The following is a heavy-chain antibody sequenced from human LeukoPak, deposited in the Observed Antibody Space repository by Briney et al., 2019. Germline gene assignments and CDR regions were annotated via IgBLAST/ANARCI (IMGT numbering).Heavy chain of an antibody. CDR3: AGPDELGSGWSFDY. J-gene: IGHJ4*02. CDR1: GYTFTTYV. Sequence: ASVKVSCKTSGYTFTTYVTHWVRQAPGQRLEWMGWIITGNGNTKYSQRFHGRVTFTTDTSASTTYMELSSLRSEDTAVYYCAGPDELGSGWSFDYWGQGTLVTVSS. CDR2: IITGNGNT. D-gene: IGHD6-19*01. V-gene: IGHV1-3*04.